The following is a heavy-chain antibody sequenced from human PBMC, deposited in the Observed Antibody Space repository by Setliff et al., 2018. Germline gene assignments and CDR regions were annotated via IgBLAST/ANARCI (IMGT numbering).Heavy chain of an antibody. CDR2: IYYTGTT. V-gene: IGHV4-39*01. Sequence: SETLSLTCTVSGGSVSSTSYYWGWIRQPPGKGLEWIGTIYYTGTTYYSPSLKSRVTISVDTSKNLFSLRLTSVTAADTAIYYCASRTTGPGGWFDYWGQGARVTVS. J-gene: IGHJ5*01. D-gene: IGHD1-1*01. CDR3: ASRTTGPGGWFDY. CDR1: GGSVSSTSYY.